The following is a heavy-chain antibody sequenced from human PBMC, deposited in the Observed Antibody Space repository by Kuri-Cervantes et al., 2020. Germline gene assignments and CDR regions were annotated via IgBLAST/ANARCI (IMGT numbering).Heavy chain of an antibody. V-gene: IGHV3-21*01. Sequence: GESLKIFCAASGFTFSSYSMNWVRQAPGKGLEWVSSISSSSSYIYYADSVKGRFTISRDNAKNSLYLQMNSLRAEDTAVYYCARDKSFGTNTQLVVGGVLYYYYGMDVWGQGTTVTVSS. D-gene: IGHD6-13*01. CDR3: ARDKSFGTNTQLVVGGVLYYYYGMDV. CDR2: ISSSSSYI. CDR1: GFTFSSYS. J-gene: IGHJ6*02.